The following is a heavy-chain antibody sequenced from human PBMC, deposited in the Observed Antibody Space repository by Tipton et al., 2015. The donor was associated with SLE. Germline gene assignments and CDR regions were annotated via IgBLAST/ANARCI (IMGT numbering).Heavy chain of an antibody. J-gene: IGHJ4*02. V-gene: IGHV4-59*01. Sequence: LRLSCAASGFTFSSYAMSWVRQPPGKGLEWIGSIYYSGSTYYNPSLKSRVIISVDTPNNQFSLKLSSVTAADTAVYYCARVIFSSSWPYFDHWGRGTLVTVSS. CDR1: GFTFSSYA. D-gene: IGHD6-13*01. CDR2: IYYSGST. CDR3: ARVIFSSSWPYFDH.